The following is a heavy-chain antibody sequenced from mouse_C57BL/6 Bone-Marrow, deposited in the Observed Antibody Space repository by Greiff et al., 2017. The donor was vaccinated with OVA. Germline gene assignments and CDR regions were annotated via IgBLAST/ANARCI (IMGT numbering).Heavy chain of an antibody. Sequence: EVKLVESGGGLVQPKGSLKLSCAASGFTFNTYAMHWVRQAPGKGLEWVARIRSKSSNYATYYADSVKDRFTISRDDSQSMLYLQMNNLKTEDTAMDYCVRDEGLRLRSWFAYWGQGTLVTVSA. D-gene: IGHD2-4*01. J-gene: IGHJ3*01. V-gene: IGHV10-3*01. CDR1: GFTFNTYA. CDR2: IRSKSSNYAT. CDR3: VRDEGLRLRSWFAY.